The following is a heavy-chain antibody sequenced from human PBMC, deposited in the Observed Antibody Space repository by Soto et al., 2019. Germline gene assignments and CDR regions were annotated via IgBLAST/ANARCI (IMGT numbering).Heavy chain of an antibody. Sequence: GESLKISCKGSGYSFTSYWIGWVRQMPGKGLEWMGIIYPGDSDTRYSPSFQGQVTISADKSISTDYLQWSSMKASDTAMYYCARPSSSGWRYRKPSFSYYIDYWGQGTPVTVSS. CDR1: GYSFTSYW. CDR3: ARPSSSGWRYRKPSFSYYIDY. D-gene: IGHD6-19*01. CDR2: IYPGDSDT. J-gene: IGHJ4*02. V-gene: IGHV5-51*01.